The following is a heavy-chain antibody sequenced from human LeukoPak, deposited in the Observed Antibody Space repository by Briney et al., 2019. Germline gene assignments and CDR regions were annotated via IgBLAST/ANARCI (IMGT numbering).Heavy chain of an antibody. D-gene: IGHD2-2*01. CDR1: GGSFSGYY. CDR2: INHSGST. Sequence: SETLSLTCAVYGGSFSGYYWSWVRQPPGKGLEWIGEINHSGSTNYPPSLNSRVTISVDTSKNHFSLKLSSVTAPDTAVYYCARRGSYCSSTSCYWGTFDYWGQGTLVTVSS. CDR3: ARRGSYCSSTSCYWGTFDY. J-gene: IGHJ4*02. V-gene: IGHV4-34*01.